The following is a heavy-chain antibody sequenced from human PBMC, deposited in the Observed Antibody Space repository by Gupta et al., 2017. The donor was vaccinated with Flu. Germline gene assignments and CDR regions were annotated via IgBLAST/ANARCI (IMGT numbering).Heavy chain of an antibody. CDR1: GFTFSDFG. Sequence: QLTEFGGGSVQPGGSLRLSCEASGFTFSDFGMGWVRQAPGKGLGWLSSVSGSGGSTNYAASVKGRFIISRGNSRKTLFLQMNNLRVDDTAVYYCVKGKTNAGIVIVPAAILGKSLDLWGQGTTVTVSS. CDR3: VKGKTNAGIVIVPAAILGKSLDL. CDR2: VSGSGGST. V-gene: IGHV3-23*01. J-gene: IGHJ6*02. D-gene: IGHD2-2*01.